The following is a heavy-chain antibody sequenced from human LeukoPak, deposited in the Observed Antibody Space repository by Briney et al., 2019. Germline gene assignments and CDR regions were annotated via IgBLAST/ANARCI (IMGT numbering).Heavy chain of an antibody. D-gene: IGHD2-2*01. Sequence: GGSLRLSCAASGFTFSSYGMHWVRQAPGKGLEWVAFIRYDGSSKYYADSVRGRFTISRDNSKNTLYLQMNSLRAEDTAVYYCAREWIVVVPPAMTYYYNGMDVWGQGTTVTVSS. J-gene: IGHJ6*02. CDR1: GFTFSSYG. V-gene: IGHV3-30*02. CDR2: IRYDGSSK. CDR3: AREWIVVVPPAMTYYYNGMDV.